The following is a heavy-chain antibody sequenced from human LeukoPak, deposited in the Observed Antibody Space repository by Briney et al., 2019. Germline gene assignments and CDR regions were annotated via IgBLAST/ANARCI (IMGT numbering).Heavy chain of an antibody. CDR1: GGSFSGYY. CDR3: ARSGYSSGWYESV. Sequence: PSETLSLTCAVYGGSFSGYYWSWIRQPPGKGLEWIGEINHSGSTNYNPSLKSRVTISVDTSKNQFSLKLSSVTAADTAVYYCARSGYSSGWYESVWGQGTLATVSS. D-gene: IGHD6-19*01. J-gene: IGHJ4*02. CDR2: INHSGST. V-gene: IGHV4-34*01.